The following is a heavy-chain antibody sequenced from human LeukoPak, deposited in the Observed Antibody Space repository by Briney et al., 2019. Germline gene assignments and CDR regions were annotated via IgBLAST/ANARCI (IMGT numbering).Heavy chain of an antibody. CDR2: ISYDGSNK. Sequence: GGSLRLSCAASGFTFSNYGMHWVRQAPGKGLEWVSFISYDGSNKYYADSVKGRFTISRDNSKNTLYLQMISLRTGDTAVYYCAKDPRRYSRTGGYFDYWGQGTLVTVSS. V-gene: IGHV3-30*18. CDR1: GFTFSNYG. J-gene: IGHJ4*02. CDR3: AKDPRRYSRTGGYFDY. D-gene: IGHD6-13*01.